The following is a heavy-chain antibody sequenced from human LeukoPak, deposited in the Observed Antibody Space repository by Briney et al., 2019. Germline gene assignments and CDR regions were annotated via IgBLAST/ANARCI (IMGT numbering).Heavy chain of an antibody. J-gene: IGHJ6*03. CDR2: VDPEDGET. Sequence: ASVKVSCKASGYTFTDYYMHWVQQAPGKGLEWMGRVDPEDGETIYAEKFQGRGTITADTSTDTAYMELSSLRPEDTAVYYCATGQGYSYGNYYYYMDVWGKGTTVTVSS. CDR1: GYTFTDYY. D-gene: IGHD5-18*01. CDR3: ATGQGYSYGNYYYYMDV. V-gene: IGHV1-69-2*01.